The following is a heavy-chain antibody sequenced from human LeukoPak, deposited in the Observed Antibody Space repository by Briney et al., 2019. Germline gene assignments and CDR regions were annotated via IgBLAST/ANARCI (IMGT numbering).Heavy chain of an antibody. CDR1: GFTFSSYA. D-gene: IGHD3-10*01. Sequence: GGSLRLSCAASGFTFSSYAMSWVRQAPGKGLEWVSAISGSGGSTYYADSVKGRFTISRDNSKNTLYLQMNSLRAEDTAVYYCAKGRGMVRGVIMQYYFDYWGQGTLVTVSS. CDR2: ISGSGGST. CDR3: AKGRGMVRGVIMQYYFDY. J-gene: IGHJ4*02. V-gene: IGHV3-23*01.